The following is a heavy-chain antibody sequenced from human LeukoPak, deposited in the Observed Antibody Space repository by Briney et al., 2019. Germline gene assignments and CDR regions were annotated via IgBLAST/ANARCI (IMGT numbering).Heavy chain of an antibody. V-gene: IGHV4-34*01. Sequence: PSETLSLTCAVYGGSFSGYYWSWIRQPPGKGLEWIGNFYHSGSTYYNPSLKSRVTISVDTSKNQFSLKLSSVTAADTAVYYCARVWSDSGSYYDDRGAFDYWGQGTLVTVSS. CDR2: FYHSGST. D-gene: IGHD1-26*01. CDR3: ARVWSDSGSYYDDRGAFDY. J-gene: IGHJ4*02. CDR1: GGSFSGYY.